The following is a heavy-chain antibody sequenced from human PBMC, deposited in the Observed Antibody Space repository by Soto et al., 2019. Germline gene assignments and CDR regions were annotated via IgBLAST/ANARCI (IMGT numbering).Heavy chain of an antibody. CDR2: ISYDGDNK. Sequence: PGGSLRLSCAASGFTFSYHALNWVRQAPGKGLEWVAVISYDGDNKYIAEAVKGRLTISRDNPKNTVSLQMNSLRTEDTAMYLCARGTTTSAFSVMDVWGQGTTVTVSS. CDR3: ARGTTTSAFSVMDV. V-gene: IGHV3-30-3*01. D-gene: IGHD1-1*01. J-gene: IGHJ6*02. CDR1: GFTFSYHA.